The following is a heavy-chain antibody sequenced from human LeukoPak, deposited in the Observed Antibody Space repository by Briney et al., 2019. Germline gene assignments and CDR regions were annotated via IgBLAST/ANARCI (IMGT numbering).Heavy chain of an antibody. J-gene: IGHJ4*02. CDR1: GDTRSTYA. D-gene: IGHD5-18*01. V-gene: IGHV1-69*06. CDR3: ARGGYGYGAFDY. CDR2: IIPIFGTA. Sequence: ASVKVSCKASGDTRSTYAITWARQAPGQGLEWIGGIIPIFGTANYAQKFQDRVTITADKSTSTAYMELSSLRSEDTAVYYCARGGYGYGAFDYWGQGTLVTASS.